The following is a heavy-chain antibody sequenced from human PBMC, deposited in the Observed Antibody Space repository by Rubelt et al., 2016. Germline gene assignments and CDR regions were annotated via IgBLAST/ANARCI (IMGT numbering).Heavy chain of an antibody. CDR1: GGSISSSSYY. V-gene: IGHV4-39*07. J-gene: IGHJ5*02. D-gene: IGHD6-13*01. CDR2: IYHSGST. CDR3: ARVRRVPISVQQLVWFDP. Sequence: QLQLQESGPGLVKPSETLSLTCTVSGGSISSSSYYWGWIRQPPGKGLEWIGEIYHSGSTNYNPSRKSRVTISVDKSKNQFSLKLSSVTAADTAVYYCARVRRVPISVQQLVWFDPWGQGTLVTVSS.